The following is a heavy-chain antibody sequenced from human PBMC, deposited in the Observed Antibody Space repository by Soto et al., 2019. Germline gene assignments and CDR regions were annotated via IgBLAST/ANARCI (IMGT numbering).Heavy chain of an antibody. CDR2: IYYSGST. CDR1: GCSISSYY. CDR3: ARGRGCSSSTCYEDN. J-gene: IGHJ4*02. Sequence: SETLSLTCTVSGCSISSYYWSWIRQPPGKGLEWIGYIYYSGSTNYNPSLKSRVTISVDTSKNQFSLKVTSLTAADTAVYYCARGRGCSSSTCYEDNWGQGTLVTVSS. D-gene: IGHD2-2*01. V-gene: IGHV4-59*12.